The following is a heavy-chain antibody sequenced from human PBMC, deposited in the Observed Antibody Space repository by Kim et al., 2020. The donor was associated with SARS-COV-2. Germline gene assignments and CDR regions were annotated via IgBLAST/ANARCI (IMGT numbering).Heavy chain of an antibody. J-gene: IGHJ3*01. V-gene: IGHV3-23*01. CDR3: EKCSGSYGNDAFDV. CDR1: GFHFESYA. Sequence: GGSLRLSCAASGFHFESYAMSWVRQAPGEGLEWVSYIRGGGAISHYADPVKGRFTISRDNFKKTLYLQMNNLRGGYAGVYYCEKCSGSYGNDAFDVWGQGTVDTVS. D-gene: IGHD2-15*01. CDR2: IRGGGAIS.